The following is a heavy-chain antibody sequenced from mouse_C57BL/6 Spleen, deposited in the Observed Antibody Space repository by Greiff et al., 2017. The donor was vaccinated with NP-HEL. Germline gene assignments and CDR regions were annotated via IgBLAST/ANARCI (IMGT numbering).Heavy chain of an antibody. CDR3: ASPYGYDRTWFAY. CDR1: GFTFSSYA. J-gene: IGHJ3*01. Sequence: EVKLVESGAGLVKPGGSLKLSCAASGFTFSSYAMSWVRQTPEKRLEWVATISDGGSCTYYPDNVKGRFTISRDNAKNNLYLQMSHLKSEDTAMYYCASPYGYDRTWFAYWGQGTLVTVSA. V-gene: IGHV5-4*03. D-gene: IGHD2-2*01. CDR2: ISDGGSCT.